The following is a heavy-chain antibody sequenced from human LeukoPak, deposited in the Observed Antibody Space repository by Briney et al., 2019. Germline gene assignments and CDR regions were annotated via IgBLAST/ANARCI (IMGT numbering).Heavy chain of an antibody. CDR2: IYYTGTI. CDR1: GGSISSGGYY. CDR3: ARRKSGTYGNWLDH. J-gene: IGHJ4*02. D-gene: IGHD1-26*01. V-gene: IGHV4-61*05. Sequence: PSETLSLTCTVSGGSISSGGYYWDWIRQPPGKGREWIGAIYYTGTINYNPSPTSRVTISLDTSKNQFSLRLSSVTAADTAVYYCARRKSGTYGNWLDHWGQGTLVTVSS.